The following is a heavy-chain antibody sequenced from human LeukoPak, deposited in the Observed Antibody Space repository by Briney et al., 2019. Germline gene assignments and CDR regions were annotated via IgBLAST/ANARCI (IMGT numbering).Heavy chain of an antibody. CDR2: IYYSGST. J-gene: IGHJ4*02. CDR1: GGSISSSSYY. D-gene: IGHD5-18*01. CDR3: ARGWDTAMVTVH. V-gene: IGHV4-39*07. Sequence: SETLSLTCTVSGGSISSSSYYWGWIRQPPGKGPEWIGSIYYSGSTYYNPSLKSRVTISVDTSKNQFSLRLSSVTAADTAVYYCARGWDTAMVTVHWGQGTLVTVSS.